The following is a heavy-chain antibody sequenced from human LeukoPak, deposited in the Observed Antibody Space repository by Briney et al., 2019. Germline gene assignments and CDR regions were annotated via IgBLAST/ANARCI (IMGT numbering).Heavy chain of an antibody. CDR3: ARDRDGRILGSDY. CDR1: GFTFSSYW. Sequence: GGSLRLSCAASGFTFSSYWMSWVRQAPGEGLEWVANIKQDGSEKYYVDSVKGRFTISRDNAKNSLYLQMNSLRAEDTAVYYCARDRDGRILGSDYWGQGTLVTVSS. D-gene: IGHD5-24*01. V-gene: IGHV3-7*01. CDR2: IKQDGSEK. J-gene: IGHJ4*02.